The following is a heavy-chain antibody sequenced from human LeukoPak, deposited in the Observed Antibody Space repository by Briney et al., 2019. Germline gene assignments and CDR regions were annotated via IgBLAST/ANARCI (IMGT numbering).Heavy chain of an antibody. CDR3: ARLHLDYLDY. V-gene: IGHV4-59*01. CDR1: GGPISDYY. J-gene: IGHJ4*02. CDR2: SYYTGVT. Sequence: PSETLSLTCTVSGGPISDYYWSWIRQPPGKGLEWIGYSYYTGVTNYNPSLKSRVSISVDTSKKQFSLNLTSVTTADTAVYYSARLHLDYLDYWGQGAVVTVSS.